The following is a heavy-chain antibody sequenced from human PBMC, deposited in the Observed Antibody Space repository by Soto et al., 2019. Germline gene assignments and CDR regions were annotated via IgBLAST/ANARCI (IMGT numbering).Heavy chain of an antibody. J-gene: IGHJ6*02. D-gene: IGHD2-2*02. V-gene: IGHV1-18*01. CDR2: ISAYNGNT. CDR1: GYTFTSYG. CDR3: ARDRGYCSSTSCYTFTRYYYGMDV. Sequence: QVQLVQSGAEVKKPWASVKVSCKASGYTFTSYGISWVRQAPGQGLEWMGWISAYNGNTNYAQKLQGRVTMTTDTSTSTAYMELRSLRSDDTAVYYCARDRGYCSSTSCYTFTRYYYGMDVWGQGTTVTVSS.